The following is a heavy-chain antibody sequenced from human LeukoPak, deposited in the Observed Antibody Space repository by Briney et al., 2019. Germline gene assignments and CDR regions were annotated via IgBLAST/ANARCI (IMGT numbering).Heavy chain of an antibody. Sequence: GGSLRLSCAGSGFTFSTFGFHWVRQAPGKGLVWVSHMNSDGSSTTYADSVKGRFTISKDNAKNTLYLQMNSLRAEDTAVYYCVKDSCGGDCYSNHPFDYWGQGTLVTVSS. J-gene: IGHJ4*02. CDR1: GFTFSTFG. D-gene: IGHD2-21*02. CDR3: VKDSCGGDCYSNHPFDY. V-gene: IGHV3-74*01. CDR2: MNSDGSST.